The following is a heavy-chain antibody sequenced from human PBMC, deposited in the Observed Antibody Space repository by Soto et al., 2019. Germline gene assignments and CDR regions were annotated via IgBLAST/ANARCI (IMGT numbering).Heavy chain of an antibody. CDR2: INPNSGGT. CDR1: GYTFTGYY. CDR3: ARFTPPYGMDV. V-gene: IGHV1-2*02. Sequence: QVQLVQSGAEVKKPGASVKVSCKASGYTFTGYYMHWVRQAPGQGLEWMGWINPNSGGTNDAQKFQGRVTMTSDTSNSTAYMELSRLRSDDTAVYYCARFTPPYGMDVWGQGPTVTVSS. J-gene: IGHJ6*02.